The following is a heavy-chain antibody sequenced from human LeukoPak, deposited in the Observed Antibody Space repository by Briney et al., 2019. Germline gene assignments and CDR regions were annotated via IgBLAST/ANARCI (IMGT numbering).Heavy chain of an antibody. CDR2: ISSSSSTI. V-gene: IGHV3-48*04. D-gene: IGHD1-26*01. CDR1: GFTFSSYG. CDR3: ASTSYDYFDY. Sequence: HPGGSLRLSCAASGFTFSSYGMHWVRQAPGKGLEWVSYISSSSSTIYYADSVKGRFTISRDNAKNSLYLQMNSLRAEDTAVYYCASTSYDYFDYWGQGTLVTVSS. J-gene: IGHJ4*02.